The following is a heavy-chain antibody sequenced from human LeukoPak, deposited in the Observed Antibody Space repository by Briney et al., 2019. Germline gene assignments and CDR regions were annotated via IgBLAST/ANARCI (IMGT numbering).Heavy chain of an antibody. CDR3: ARLYYDFWSGYYDTYYYYGMDV. J-gene: IGHJ6*02. CDR2: MNPNSGNT. Sequence: ASVKVSCKASGYTSTSYDINWVRQATGQGLEWMGWMNPNSGNTGYAQKFQGRVTMTRNTSISTAYMELSSLRSEDTAVYYCARLYYDFWSGYYDTYYYYGMDVWGQGTTVTVSS. V-gene: IGHV1-8*01. D-gene: IGHD3-3*01. CDR1: GYTSTSYD.